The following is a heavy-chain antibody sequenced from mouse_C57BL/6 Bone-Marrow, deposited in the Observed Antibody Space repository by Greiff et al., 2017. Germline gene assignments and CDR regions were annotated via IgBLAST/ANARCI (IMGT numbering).Heavy chain of an antibody. Sequence: ESGPGLVKPSQSLSLTCSVTGYSITSGYYWNWIRQFPGNKLEWMGYISYDGSNNYNPSLKNRISITRDTSKNQFFLKLNSVTTEDTATYYCARAYYYGSSYGVAVYWGQGTLVTVSA. CDR2: ISYDGSN. J-gene: IGHJ3*01. CDR1: GYSITSGYY. V-gene: IGHV3-6*01. D-gene: IGHD1-1*01. CDR3: ARAYYYGSSYGVAVY.